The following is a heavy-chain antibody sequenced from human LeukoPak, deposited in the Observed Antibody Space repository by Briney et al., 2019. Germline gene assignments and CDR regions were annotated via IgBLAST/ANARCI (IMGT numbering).Heavy chain of an antibody. CDR3: ARGASGYSYG. CDR1: GFTFSTYW. V-gene: IGHV3-7*01. CDR2: IKQDGSEK. Sequence: GGSLRLSCAASGFTFSTYWMHWVRQAPGKGLEWVANIKQDGSEKYYVDSVKGRFTISRDNAKNTLYLQMNSLRAEDTAVYYCARGASGYSYGWGQGTLVTVSS. J-gene: IGHJ4*02. D-gene: IGHD5-18*01.